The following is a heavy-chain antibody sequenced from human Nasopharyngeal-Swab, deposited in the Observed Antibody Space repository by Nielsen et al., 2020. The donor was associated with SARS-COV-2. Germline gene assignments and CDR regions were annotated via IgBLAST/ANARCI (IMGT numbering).Heavy chain of an antibody. CDR3: ATSAPYCSSTSCSYWFDP. J-gene: IGHJ5*02. Sequence: ASVKVSCKVSGYTLTELSMHWVRQAPGKGLEWMGGFDPEDGETIYAQKFQGRVTMTEDTSTDTAYMELSSLGSEDTAVYYCATSAPYCSSTSCSYWFDPWGQGTLVTVSS. CDR1: GYTLTELS. V-gene: IGHV1-24*01. D-gene: IGHD2-2*01. CDR2: FDPEDGET.